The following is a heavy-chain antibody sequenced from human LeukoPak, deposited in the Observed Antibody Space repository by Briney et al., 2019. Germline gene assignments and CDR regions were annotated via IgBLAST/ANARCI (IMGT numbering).Heavy chain of an antibody. J-gene: IGHJ4*02. Sequence: SETLSLTCTVSGGSISSSSYYWGWIRQPPGKGLEWIGEINHSGSTNYNPSLRSRVTISVDTSKNQFSLRLSSATAADTAVYYCARRGGSYESYFDYWGQGTLVTVSS. CDR2: INHSGST. D-gene: IGHD1-26*01. CDR3: ARRGGSYESYFDY. CDR1: GGSISSSSYY. V-gene: IGHV4-39*07.